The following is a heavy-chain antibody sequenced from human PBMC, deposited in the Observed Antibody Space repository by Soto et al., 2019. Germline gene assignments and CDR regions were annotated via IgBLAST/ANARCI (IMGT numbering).Heavy chain of an antibody. CDR2: IIPIFGTA. CDR3: ARARSEYYYDSSGSRFDI. J-gene: IGHJ3*02. CDR1: GGTFSSYA. D-gene: IGHD3-22*01. V-gene: IGHV1-69*13. Sequence: GVSVKVSCKASGGTFSSYAISWVRQAPGQGLEWMGGIIPIFGTANYAQKFQGRVTITADESTSTAYMELSSLRSEDTAVYYCARARSEYYYDSSGSRFDIWGQGTMVPVSS.